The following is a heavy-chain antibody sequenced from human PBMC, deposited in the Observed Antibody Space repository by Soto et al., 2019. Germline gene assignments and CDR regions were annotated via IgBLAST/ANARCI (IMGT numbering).Heavy chain of an antibody. CDR3: ARSSPSADIPYYYGMEV. V-gene: IGHV5-51*01. Sequence: GESLKISCKGSGFTFAIYWISCVRQMPGKGLEWMGVIYPRDSDTRYSPSFQGQVTISADKSISTAYLQWRTLQASDTAVYYCARSSPSADIPYYYGMEVWGQGTTVTVSS. CDR2: IYPRDSDT. CDR1: GFTFAIYW. D-gene: IGHD2-15*01. J-gene: IGHJ6*02.